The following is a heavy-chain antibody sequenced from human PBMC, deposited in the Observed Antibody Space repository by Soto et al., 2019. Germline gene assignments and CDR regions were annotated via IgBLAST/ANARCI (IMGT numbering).Heavy chain of an antibody. CDR1: GGSISSGDYY. Sequence: PSETLSLTCTVSGGSISSGDYYWSWIRQPPGKGLECIGYIYYSGSTYYNPSLKSRATISVDTSKNQFSLKLSSVTAADTAVCYCARVPFYDSSGRSYYFDYWGQGTLVTVSS. V-gene: IGHV4-30-4*01. CDR2: IYYSGST. D-gene: IGHD3-22*01. J-gene: IGHJ4*02. CDR3: ARVPFYDSSGRSYYFDY.